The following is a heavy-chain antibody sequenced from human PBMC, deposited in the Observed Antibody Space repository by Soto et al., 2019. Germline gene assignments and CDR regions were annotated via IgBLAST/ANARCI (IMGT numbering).Heavy chain of an antibody. D-gene: IGHD5-12*01. CDR3: ARDLRWGDYYDS. CDR1: GFTFSTYS. V-gene: IGHV3-21*01. Sequence: GGSLRLSCAAYGFTFSTYSMNWVRQAPGKGLEWVSSISSGSSYIYYADSVKGRFTISRENAKNSMYLQMNSLRAEDTAVYYCARDLRWGDYYDSWGQGTLVTVSS. CDR2: ISSGSSYI. J-gene: IGHJ4*02.